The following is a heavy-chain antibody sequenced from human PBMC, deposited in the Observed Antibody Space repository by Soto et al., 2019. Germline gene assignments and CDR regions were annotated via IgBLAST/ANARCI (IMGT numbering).Heavy chain of an antibody. J-gene: IGHJ4*02. D-gene: IGHD3-22*01. V-gene: IGHV3-30*18. CDR2: ISYDGSNK. CDR3: AKDTYYYDSSGYYNY. CDR1: GFTFSSYG. Sequence: PGGSLRLSCATYGFTFSSYGMHWVRQAPGKGLEWVAVISYDGSNKYYADSVEGRVTISRDKSKTTLYMQMNSLRAEDTAVYYCAKDTYYYDSSGYYNYWGQGTLVTVSS.